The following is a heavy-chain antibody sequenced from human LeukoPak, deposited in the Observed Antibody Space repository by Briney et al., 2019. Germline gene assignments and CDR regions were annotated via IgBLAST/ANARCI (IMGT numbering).Heavy chain of an antibody. CDR2: ISYDGSNK. CDR3: ARVRSYCSGGSCSRAFDI. J-gene: IGHJ3*02. V-gene: IGHV3-30*04. Sequence: PGGSLRLSCAASGSTFSSYAMHWVRQAPGKGLEWVAVISYDGSNKYYADSVKGRFTISRDNSKNTLYLQMNSLRAEDTAVYYCARVRSYCSGGSCSRAFDIWGQGTMVTVSS. D-gene: IGHD2-15*01. CDR1: GSTFSSYA.